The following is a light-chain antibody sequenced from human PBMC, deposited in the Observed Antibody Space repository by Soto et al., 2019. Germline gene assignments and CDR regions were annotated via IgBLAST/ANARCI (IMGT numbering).Light chain of an antibody. CDR3: HQYGISP. CDR2: GAS. V-gene: IGKV3-15*01. J-gene: IGKJ4*01. CDR1: QSVTRN. Sequence: EIVMTQSPATLSVSPGERATLSCRASQSVTRNLAWYQQKPGQAPRLLIYGASTRATGIPARFSGSGSGTEFSLTISRLEPGDFAVYYCHQYGISPFGGGTKVDIK.